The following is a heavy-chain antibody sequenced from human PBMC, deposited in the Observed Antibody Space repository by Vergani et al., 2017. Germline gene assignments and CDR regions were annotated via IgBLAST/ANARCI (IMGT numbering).Heavy chain of an antibody. J-gene: IGHJ4*02. D-gene: IGHD6-19*01. CDR3: ARVLESSGIAVAGTRGFDY. Sequence: QVQLVQSGAEVKKPGASVKVSCKASGDTFTGYYMHWVRQAPGQGLEWMGWINPNSGGTNYAQKFQGRVTMTRDTSISTAYMELSRLRSDDTAVYYCARVLESSGIAVAGTRGFDYWGQGTLVTVSS. CDR2: INPNSGGT. CDR1: GDTFTGYY. V-gene: IGHV1-2*02.